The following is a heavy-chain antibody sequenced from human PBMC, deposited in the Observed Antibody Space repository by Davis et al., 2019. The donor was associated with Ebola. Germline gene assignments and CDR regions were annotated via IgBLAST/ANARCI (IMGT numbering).Heavy chain of an antibody. CDR3: ARETAVAHFDY. J-gene: IGHJ4*02. CDR1: GFTFSSYS. Sequence: GGSLRLSCAASGFTFSSYSMNWVRQAPGKGLEWVSSISSSSSYIYYADSVKGRFIISRDNAKNSLYLQMNSLRAEDTAVYYCARETAVAHFDYWGQGTLVTVSS. D-gene: IGHD6-19*01. V-gene: IGHV3-21*01. CDR2: ISSSSSYI.